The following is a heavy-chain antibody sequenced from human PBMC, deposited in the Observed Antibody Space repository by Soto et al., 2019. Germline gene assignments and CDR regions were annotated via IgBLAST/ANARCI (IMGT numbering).Heavy chain of an antibody. CDR1: GYTFTSYS. V-gene: IGHV1-18*01. J-gene: IGHJ4*02. CDR2: ISTYNGNI. D-gene: IGHD4-4*01. CDR3: ARDGVAVTTGISGY. Sequence: ASVKVSCKASGYTFTSYSISWVRQAPGQGLEWMGWISTYNGNIKYAPKFQGRVTMTTDTSTSTAYMELRSLRSDDTAVYYCARDGVAVTTGISGYWGQGTLVTVSS.